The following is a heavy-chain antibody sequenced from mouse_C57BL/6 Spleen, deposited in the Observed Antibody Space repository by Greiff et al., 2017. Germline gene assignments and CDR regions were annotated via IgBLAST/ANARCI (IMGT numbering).Heavy chain of an antibody. CDR2: ISSGSSTI. Sequence: EVKLVESGGGLVKPGGSLKLSCAASGFTFSDYGMHWVRQAPEKGLEWVAYISSGSSTIYYADTVKGRFTITRDKAKNTLFMQMTRLRSEDTAMYYCAREVRSHDYWGQGTTLTVSS. CDR1: GFTFSDYG. CDR3: AREVRSHDY. V-gene: IGHV5-17*01. D-gene: IGHD2-14*01. J-gene: IGHJ2*01.